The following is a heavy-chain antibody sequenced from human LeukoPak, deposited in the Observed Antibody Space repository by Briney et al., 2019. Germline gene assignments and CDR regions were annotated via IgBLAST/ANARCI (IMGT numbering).Heavy chain of an antibody. D-gene: IGHD6-13*01. CDR3: ARARDSSSWYFPLDYYYYMDV. V-gene: IGHV1-69*06. Sequence: SVKVSCKASGYTFTSYDINWVRQAPAQGLEWMGGIIPMFGTTNYAQRFQGRVTITADKSTSTPYMELSSLRSEDTAVYYCARARDSSSWYFPLDYYYYMDVWGKGTTVTVSS. CDR2: IIPMFGTT. CDR1: GYTFTSYD. J-gene: IGHJ6*03.